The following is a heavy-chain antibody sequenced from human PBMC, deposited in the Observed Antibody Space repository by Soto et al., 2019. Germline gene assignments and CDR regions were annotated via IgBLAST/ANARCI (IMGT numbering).Heavy chain of an antibody. D-gene: IGHD3-22*01. Sequence: ASVKVSCKASGYTFTSYYMHWVRQAPGQGLEWMGIINPSGGSTSYAQKFQGGVTMTRDTSTSTVYMELSSLRSEDTAVYYCAREGQFDSSGPLPERSFDYWGQGTLVTVSS. CDR2: INPSGGST. V-gene: IGHV1-46*01. CDR1: GYTFTSYY. CDR3: AREGQFDSSGPLPERSFDY. J-gene: IGHJ4*02.